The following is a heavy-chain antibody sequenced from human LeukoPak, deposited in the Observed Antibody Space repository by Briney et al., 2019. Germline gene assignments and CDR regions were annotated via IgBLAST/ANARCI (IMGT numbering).Heavy chain of an antibody. CDR1: GFIFSNGW. J-gene: IGHJ4*02. Sequence: GGSLRLSCAGSGFIFSNGWMSWVRQAPGKGLEWVANIHPEGTVKYYVDSVKGRFTISRDNTKNSLYLQMNSLRAEDTAVYYCARDLAVAGDFDYWGQGTLVTVSS. V-gene: IGHV3-7*01. D-gene: IGHD6-19*01. CDR2: IHPEGTVK. CDR3: ARDLAVAGDFDY.